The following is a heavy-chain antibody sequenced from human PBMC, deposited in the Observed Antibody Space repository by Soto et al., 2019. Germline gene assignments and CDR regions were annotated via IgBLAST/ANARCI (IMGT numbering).Heavy chain of an antibody. CDR1: GYTFTSYG. V-gene: IGHV1-18*04. CDR3: ARERGCIITSCYFDDHYVMDF. J-gene: IGHJ6*02. CDR2: ISAYNGNT. D-gene: IGHD2-2*01. Sequence: GASVKVSCKASGYTFTSYGISWVRQAPGQGLEWMGWISAYNGNTNYAQKLQGRVTMTTDTSTSTAYMELRSLRSDDTAVYYCARERGCIITSCYFDDHYVMDFCSQGTTVTGSS.